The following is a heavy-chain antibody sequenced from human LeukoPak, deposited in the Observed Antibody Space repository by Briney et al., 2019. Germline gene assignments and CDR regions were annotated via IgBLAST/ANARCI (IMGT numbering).Heavy chain of an antibody. D-gene: IGHD6-6*01. CDR3: ASQDEYSSPY. Sequence: SETLSPTRAVYGGSFSGFYWRWVRQPPGEGLEWIGEIYHSGSTNYNPSLKSRVTISVDKSKNQFSLKLSSVTAADTAVYYCASQDEYSSPYWGQGTLVTVSS. V-gene: IGHV4-34*01. J-gene: IGHJ4*02. CDR1: GGSFSGFY. CDR2: IYHSGST.